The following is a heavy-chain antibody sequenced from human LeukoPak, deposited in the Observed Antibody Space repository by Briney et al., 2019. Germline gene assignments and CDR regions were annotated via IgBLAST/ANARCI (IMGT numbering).Heavy chain of an antibody. CDR1: RGTFISYA. CDR3: ARGVVYPTWSGPHWSDY. Sequence: SVNVSFKASRGTFISYAISWVRQAPGQRLEWMGGIIPIFGTANYAQTFQGRVTITADESTSTAYMELSSLRSEDTAVYYWARGVVYPTWSGPHWSDYWGQGTLVAVSS. J-gene: IGHJ4*02. CDR2: IIPIFGTA. V-gene: IGHV1-69*13. D-gene: IGHD3-3*01.